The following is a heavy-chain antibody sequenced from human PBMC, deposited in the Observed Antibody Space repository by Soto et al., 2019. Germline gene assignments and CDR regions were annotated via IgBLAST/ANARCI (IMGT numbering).Heavy chain of an antibody. D-gene: IGHD3-10*01. V-gene: IGHV1-18*01. CDR1: GYTFTSYG. CDR3: ARGVNYGSGSYYLSPYYYYYMDV. CDR2: ISAYNGNT. J-gene: IGHJ6*03. Sequence: ASVKVSCKASGYTFTSYGISWVRQAPGQGLEWMGWISAYNGNTNYAQKLQGRVTMTTDTSTGTAYMELRSLRSDDTAVYYCARGVNYGSGSYYLSPYYYYYMDVWGKGTTVTVSS.